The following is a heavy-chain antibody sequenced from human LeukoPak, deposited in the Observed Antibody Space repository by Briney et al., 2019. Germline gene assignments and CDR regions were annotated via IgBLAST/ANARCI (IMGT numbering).Heavy chain of an antibody. Sequence: PSETLSLTCSVSGGSISSYYWSWIRQPAGKGLEWIGRTHTSGSTNYNPSLKSRVTMSVDTSKNQFSLKLTSVTAADTAVHYCARDGYYYDSSVPYYFDYWGQGTLVTVSS. V-gene: IGHV4-4*07. D-gene: IGHD3-22*01. CDR1: GGSISSYY. CDR3: ARDGYYYDSSVPYYFDY. CDR2: THTSGST. J-gene: IGHJ4*02.